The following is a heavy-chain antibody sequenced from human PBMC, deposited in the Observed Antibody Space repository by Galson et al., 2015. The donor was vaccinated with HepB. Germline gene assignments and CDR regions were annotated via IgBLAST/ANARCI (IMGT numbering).Heavy chain of an antibody. Sequence: SLRLSCAASGFTFSSYAMHWVRQAPGKGLEYVSAISSNGGSTYCADSVKGRFTISRDNSKNTLYLQMSSLRAEDTAVYYCVKGPPITIFGVVTPFDYWGQGTLVTVSS. CDR3: VKGPPITIFGVVTPFDY. V-gene: IGHV3-64D*06. CDR1: GFTFSSYA. D-gene: IGHD3-3*01. J-gene: IGHJ4*02. CDR2: ISSNGGST.